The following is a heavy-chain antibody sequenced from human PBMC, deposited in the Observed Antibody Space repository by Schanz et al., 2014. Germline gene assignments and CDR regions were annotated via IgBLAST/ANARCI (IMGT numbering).Heavy chain of an antibody. D-gene: IGHD6-19*01. CDR1: GFTFSRYW. Sequence: EVQLVESGGGLVQPGGSLRLCCVASGFTFSRYWMTWVRQAPGKGLEWVANIKQDGSAKNYVDSVKGRFTISRDNPKNSLYLQMSSLRAEDTAVYYCARDRVQYSSGWYSDSWGQGTLVTVSS. J-gene: IGHJ4*02. CDR3: ARDRVQYSSGWYSDS. V-gene: IGHV3-7*01. CDR2: IKQDGSAK.